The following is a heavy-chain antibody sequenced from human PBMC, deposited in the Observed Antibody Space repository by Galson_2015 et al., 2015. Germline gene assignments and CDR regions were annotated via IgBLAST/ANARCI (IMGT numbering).Heavy chain of an antibody. D-gene: IGHD3-10*01. CDR3: ARWGRITMVRGVRPDAFDI. V-gene: IGHV1-69*13. CDR1: GGTFSSYA. Sequence: SVKVSCKASGGTFSSYAISWVRQAPGQGLEWMGGIIPIFGTANYAQKFQGRVTITADESTSTAYMELSSLRSEDTAVYYCARWGRITMVRGVRPDAFDIWGQGTMVTVSS. CDR2: IIPIFGTA. J-gene: IGHJ3*02.